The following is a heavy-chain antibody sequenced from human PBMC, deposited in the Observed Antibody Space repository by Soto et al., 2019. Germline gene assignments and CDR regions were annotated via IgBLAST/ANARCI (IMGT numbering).Heavy chain of an antibody. CDR2: IYHSGST. CDR1: GGSVSSSNW. CDR3: ARFPGGLLWFSGRYYYGMDV. V-gene: IGHV4-4*02. D-gene: IGHD3-10*01. Sequence: LSLTCAVSGGSVSSSNWWSWVRQPPGKGLEWIGEIYHSGSTNYNPSLKSRVTISVDKSKNQFSLKLSSVTAADTAVYYCARFPGGLLWFSGRYYYGMDVWGQGTTVTVSS. J-gene: IGHJ6*02.